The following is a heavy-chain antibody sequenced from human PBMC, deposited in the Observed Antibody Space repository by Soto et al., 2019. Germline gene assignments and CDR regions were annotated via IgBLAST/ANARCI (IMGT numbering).Heavy chain of an antibody. CDR2: INPNSGGT. CDR1: GYTFTGYY. D-gene: IGHD3-9*01. CDR3: ARGQRYFDWSYGMDV. J-gene: IGHJ6*02. V-gene: IGHV1-2*04. Sequence: ASVKVSCKASGYTFTGYYMHWVRQAPVQGLEWMGWINPNSGGTNYAQKFQGWVTMTRDTSISTAYMELSRLRSDDTAVYYCARGQRYFDWSYGMDVWGQGTTVTVSS.